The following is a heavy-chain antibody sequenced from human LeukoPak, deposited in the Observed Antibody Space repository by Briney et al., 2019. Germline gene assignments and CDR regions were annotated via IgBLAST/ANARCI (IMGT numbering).Heavy chain of an antibody. D-gene: IGHD3-10*01. CDR1: GFTFSSYS. J-gene: IGHJ4*02. V-gene: IGHV3-21*01. Sequence: PGGSLRLSCAASGFTFSSYSMNWVRQAPGKGLEWVSSISSSSSYIYYADSVKGRFTISRDNAKNSLYLQMNSLRAEDTAVYYCARAWIPITMATPAPFDYWGQGTLVTVSS. CDR3: ARAWIPITMATPAPFDY. CDR2: ISSSSSYI.